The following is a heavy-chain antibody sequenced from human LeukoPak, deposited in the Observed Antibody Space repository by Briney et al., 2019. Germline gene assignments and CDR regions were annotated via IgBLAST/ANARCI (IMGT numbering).Heavy chain of an antibody. CDR3: ARGLFVAPHDY. CDR1: GGSISRSSFY. D-gene: IGHD2-21*01. Sequence: SSETLSLTCTVSGGSISRSSFYWGWIRQPPGKGLEWIGSIYYSGTTYHNPSLKSRVTISVDTSKNQFSLKLSSVTAADTAVYYCARGLFVAPHDYWGQGTLVTVSS. J-gene: IGHJ4*02. CDR2: IYYSGTT. V-gene: IGHV4-39*01.